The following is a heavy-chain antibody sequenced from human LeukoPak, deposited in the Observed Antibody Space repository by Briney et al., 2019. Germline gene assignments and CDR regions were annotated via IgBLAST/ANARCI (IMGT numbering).Heavy chain of an antibody. Sequence: GGSLRLSCAASEFTFSSYWMSWVRQAPGKGLKWVANIKQDGSEKYYVDSVKGRFTISRDNAKNSLYLQMNSLRAEDTAVYYCARGFRITIFGVVAFDIWGQGTMVTVSS. CDR2: IKQDGSEK. CDR1: EFTFSSYW. V-gene: IGHV3-7*01. J-gene: IGHJ3*02. CDR3: ARGFRITIFGVVAFDI. D-gene: IGHD3-3*01.